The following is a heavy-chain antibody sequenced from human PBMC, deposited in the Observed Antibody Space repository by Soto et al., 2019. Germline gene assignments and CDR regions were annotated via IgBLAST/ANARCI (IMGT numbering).Heavy chain of an antibody. Sequence: SETLSLTCNVSGGSISNYYWTWVRQSPEKGLEWIGYMYYNGNINYNPSLKSRVTISIDTSKTQFSLPLKSVTAADTAVYYCASAGNWFDPWGQGVLVT. V-gene: IGHV4-59*01. J-gene: IGHJ5*02. CDR1: GGSISNYY. CDR3: ASAGNWFDP. CDR2: MYYNGNI.